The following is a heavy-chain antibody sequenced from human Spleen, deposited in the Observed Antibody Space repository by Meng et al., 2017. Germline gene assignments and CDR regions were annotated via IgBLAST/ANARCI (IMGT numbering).Heavy chain of an antibody. Sequence: QPQLQESGPGLVKPSQTLSLTCAVSGGSISSGGYSWSWIRQPPGKGLEWIGYIYHSGSTYYNPSLKSRVTISIDTSKSQFSLKLTSVTAADTAVYYCVRSSGWVRTGFDPWGQGTLVTVSS. CDR2: IYHSGST. V-gene: IGHV4-30-2*03. D-gene: IGHD6-19*01. CDR1: GGSISSGGYS. CDR3: VRSSGWVRTGFDP. J-gene: IGHJ5*02.